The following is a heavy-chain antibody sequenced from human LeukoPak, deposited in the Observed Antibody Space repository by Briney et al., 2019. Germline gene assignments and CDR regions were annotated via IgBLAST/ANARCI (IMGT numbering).Heavy chain of an antibody. CDR3: VVILVPGGVWHFDL. J-gene: IGHJ2*01. V-gene: IGHV3-33*03. D-gene: IGHD2-2*01. Sequence: GGSLRLSCMASGLTFRNYGFHWVRQAPGKGLEWVAIIYSGGGTTKYYAESVKDRFTITRDDSRDTLYLQMNSLRAEDTAVYYCVVILVPGGVWHFDLWGRGTLVTVSS. CDR2: IYSGGGTTK. CDR1: GLTFRNYG.